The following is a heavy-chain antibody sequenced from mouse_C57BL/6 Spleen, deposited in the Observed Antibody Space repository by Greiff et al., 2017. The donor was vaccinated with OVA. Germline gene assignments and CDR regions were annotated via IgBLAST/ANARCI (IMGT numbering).Heavy chain of an antibody. J-gene: IGHJ3*01. V-gene: IGHV1-26*01. CDR2: INPNNGGT. CDR3: ASYDAYGY. Sequence: EVQLQQSGPELVKPGASVKISCKASGYTFTDYYMNWVKQSHGKSLEWIGDINPNNGGTSYNQKFKGKATLTVDKSSSTAYMELRSLTSEDSAVYYCASYDAYGYWGQGTLVTVSA. D-gene: IGHD2-3*01. CDR1: GYTFTDYY.